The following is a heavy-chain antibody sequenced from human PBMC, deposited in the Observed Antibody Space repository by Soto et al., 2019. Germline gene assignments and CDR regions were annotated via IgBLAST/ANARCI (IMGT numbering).Heavy chain of an antibody. CDR1: GFTFSSYG. CDR3: EKTIEWELPHFDY. CDR2: ISYDGSNK. J-gene: IGHJ4*02. D-gene: IGHD1-26*01. Sequence: GGSLRLSCAASGFTFSSYGMHWVRQAPGKGLEWVAVISYDGSNKYYADSVKGRFTISRDNSKNTLYLQMNSLRAEDTAVYYCEKTIEWELPHFDYWGQGTLVTVSS. V-gene: IGHV3-30*18.